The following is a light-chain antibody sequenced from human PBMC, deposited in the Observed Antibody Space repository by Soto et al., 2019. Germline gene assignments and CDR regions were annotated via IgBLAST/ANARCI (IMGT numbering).Light chain of an antibody. Sequence: QSVLTQPPSVSGAPGQRVTISCTGSTSNIGAGYEVHWYQHLPGKAPKLLIYGNTNRPSGVPDRFSGSKSGTSATLGITGLQTGDEADYYCGTWDSSLSAVVFGGGTKVTVL. V-gene: IGLV1-40*01. CDR3: GTWDSSLSAVV. CDR2: GNT. J-gene: IGLJ2*01. CDR1: TSNIGAGYE.